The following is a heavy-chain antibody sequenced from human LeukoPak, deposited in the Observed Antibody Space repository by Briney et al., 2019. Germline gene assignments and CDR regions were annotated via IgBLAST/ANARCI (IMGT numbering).Heavy chain of an antibody. J-gene: IGHJ4*02. CDR1: GFTFSNAW. V-gene: IGHV3-15*01. Sequence: GGSLRLSCAASGFTFSNAWMSWVRQAPGKGLEWVGRIKSKTDGGTTDYAAPVKGRFTISRDDSKNTLYLQMNSLKTEDTAVYYCTTDEGYDSSGYLVYWGQGTLVTVSS. D-gene: IGHD3-22*01. CDR2: IKSKTDGGTT. CDR3: TTDEGYDSSGYLVY.